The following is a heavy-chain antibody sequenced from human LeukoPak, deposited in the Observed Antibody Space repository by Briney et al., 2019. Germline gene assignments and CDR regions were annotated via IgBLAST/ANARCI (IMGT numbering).Heavy chain of an antibody. Sequence: GGSLRLSCAASGFTFNNYWMHWVRQAPGKGLVWVSRINSDESSTSYADSVKGRFTISRDNAKNTLYLQMNSLRAGDTAVYYCAREASGRYEGAFDIWGQGTMVTVSS. J-gene: IGHJ3*02. CDR3: AREASGRYEGAFDI. CDR2: INSDESST. CDR1: GFTFNNYW. D-gene: IGHD1-26*01. V-gene: IGHV3-74*01.